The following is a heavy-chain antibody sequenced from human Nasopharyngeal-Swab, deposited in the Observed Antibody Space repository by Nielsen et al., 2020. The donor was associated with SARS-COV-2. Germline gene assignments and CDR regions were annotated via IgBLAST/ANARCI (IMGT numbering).Heavy chain of an antibody. CDR3: ARDLTNSIAVAGNYYYGMDV. D-gene: IGHD6-19*01. J-gene: IGHJ6*02. CDR1: GYTFTSYG. Sequence: ASVKVSCKASGYTFTSYGISWVRQAPGQGLEWMGWISAYNGNTNYAQKLQGRVTMTGDTSTSTVYMELSSLRSEDTAVYYCARDLTNSIAVAGNYYYGMDVWGQGTTVTVSS. CDR2: ISAYNGNT. V-gene: IGHV1-18*01.